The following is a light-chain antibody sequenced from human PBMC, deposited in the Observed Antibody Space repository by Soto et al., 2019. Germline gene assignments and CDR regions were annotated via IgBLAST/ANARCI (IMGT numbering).Light chain of an antibody. J-gene: IGKJ5*01. V-gene: IGKV2-28*01. CDR2: LGS. CDR3: MHALQPRSP. Sequence: DIVMTQSPLSLPVTPGEPASISCRSSQSLLHSNGYNYLDWYLQKPGQSPQLLIYLGSNRASGVPHRFSGSASGTDFTLQISRLLAEDVGVYYCMHALQPRSPVGQGTSLELK. CDR1: QSLLHSNGYNY.